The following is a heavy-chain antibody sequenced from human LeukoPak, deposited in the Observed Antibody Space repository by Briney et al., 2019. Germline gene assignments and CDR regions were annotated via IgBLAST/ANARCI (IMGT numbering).Heavy chain of an antibody. CDR3: ARTYYYDSSGYYYGGGYFDY. J-gene: IGHJ4*02. D-gene: IGHD3-22*01. Sequence: PSETLSLTCTVSGGSISSYYWSWIRQPPGKGLEWIGYIYTSGSTNYNPSLKSRVTISVDTSKNQFSLKLSSVTAADTAVYYCARTYYYDSSGYYYGGGYFDYWGQGTLVTVSS. V-gene: IGHV4-4*09. CDR2: IYTSGST. CDR1: GGSISSYY.